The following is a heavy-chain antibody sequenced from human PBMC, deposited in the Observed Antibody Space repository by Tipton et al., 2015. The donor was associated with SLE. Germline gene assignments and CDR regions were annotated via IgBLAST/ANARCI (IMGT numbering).Heavy chain of an antibody. Sequence: TLSLTCTVSGDSMNSGVYYWSWLRQPAGKGLEWIGRIFSSGNTIYNPPLKSRVTISEDTSKNQFSLGLTSVTAADTAVYYCAREGISDCGGDCHGSFDYWGQGSLVTVSS. D-gene: IGHD2-21*01. CDR3: AREGISDCGGDCHGSFDY. V-gene: IGHV4-61*02. J-gene: IGHJ4*02. CDR1: GDSMNSGVYY. CDR2: IFSSGNT.